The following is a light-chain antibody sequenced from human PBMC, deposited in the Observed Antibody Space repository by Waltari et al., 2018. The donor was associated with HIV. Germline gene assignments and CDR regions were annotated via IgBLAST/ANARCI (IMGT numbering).Light chain of an antibody. V-gene: IGLV1-51*02. CDR1: SSNIGKSS. CDR3: GTWDSRLRAGV. J-gene: IGLJ2*01. CDR2: ENA. Sequence: QSVLTQPPSVSAAPGQKVTISCSGGSSNIGKSSVSWYQQHPGTAPKRLIFENAKRPSGIPDRFSGSKSGTSATLGITGLQTGDAADYYCGTWDSRLRAGVFGGGTKLTVL.